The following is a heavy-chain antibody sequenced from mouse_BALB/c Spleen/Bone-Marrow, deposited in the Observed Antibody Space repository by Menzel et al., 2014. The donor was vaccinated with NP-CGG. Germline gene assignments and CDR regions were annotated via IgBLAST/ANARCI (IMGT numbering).Heavy chain of an antibody. CDR3: AREARATWAWFAY. D-gene: IGHD3-1*01. J-gene: IGHJ3*01. CDR2: ISYSGST. V-gene: IGHV3-2*02. Sequence: EVQLQQSGPGLVKPSQSLSLTCTVTGYSITSDYAWNWIRQFPGNKLEWMGYISYSGSTSYNPSLKSRISITRDTSKNQFFLQLNSVTTEDTATYYCAREARATWAWFAYWGQGTLVTVSA. CDR1: GYSITSDYA.